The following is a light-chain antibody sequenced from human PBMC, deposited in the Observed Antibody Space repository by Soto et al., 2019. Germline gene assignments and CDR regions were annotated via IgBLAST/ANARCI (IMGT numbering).Light chain of an antibody. CDR2: DAS. V-gene: IGKV3-15*01. Sequence: MTQSPATLSASAGEGVTISCRASQSVNKSLAWYQQKPGQAPRLLIFDASTMISGIPSRFSGSVSGTEFTLTITSLQSEDFAVYYCQQYNNWSEYTFGQGTEVEIK. J-gene: IGKJ1*01. CDR1: QSVNKS. CDR3: QQYNNWSEYT.